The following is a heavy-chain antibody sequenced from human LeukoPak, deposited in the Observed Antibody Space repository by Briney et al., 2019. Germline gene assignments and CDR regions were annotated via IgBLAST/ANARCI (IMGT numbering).Heavy chain of an antibody. CDR2: ISVYNGNT. V-gene: IGHV1-18*01. D-gene: IGHD3-3*01. J-gene: IGHJ4*02. Sequence: ASVKVSCKASGYSFNNFGISWVRQAPGEGLEWMGGISVYNGNTNYAQKFQGRVTITADKSTSTAYMELSSLRSEDTAVYYCARGTTISREYFDYWGQGTLVTVSS. CDR3: ARGTTISREYFDY. CDR1: GYSFNNFG.